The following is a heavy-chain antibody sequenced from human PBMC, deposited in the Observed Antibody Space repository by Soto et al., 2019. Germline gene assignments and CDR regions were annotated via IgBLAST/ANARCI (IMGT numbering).Heavy chain of an antibody. J-gene: IGHJ4*02. Sequence: QVELQESGPGLVKPSQTLSLTCTVTGGPFPNGGYYWSWIRQEPGKGLEWIGYSHHSGDTSYTPSLRSRVTISTDPSKTQFSLRLRSVTSADTAVYYCARGDSQVSSVFDYWGQGMLVTVSS. CDR2: SHHSGDT. CDR3: ARGDSQVSSVFDY. V-gene: IGHV4-31*03. CDR1: GGPFPNGGYY. D-gene: IGHD3-16*01.